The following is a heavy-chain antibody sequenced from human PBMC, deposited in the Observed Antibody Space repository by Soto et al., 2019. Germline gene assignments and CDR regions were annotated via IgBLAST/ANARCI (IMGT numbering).Heavy chain of an antibody. J-gene: IGHJ5*02. CDR3: ARQALRKVRGVHNWFDP. CDR2: IYYSGST. CDR1: GGSISSSSYY. V-gene: IGHV4-39*01. Sequence: QLQLQESGPGLVKPSETLSLTCTVSGGSISSSSYYWGLIRQPPGKGLEWIGSIYYSGSTYYNPSLKSRVTISVDTSKNQFSLKLSSVTAADTAVYYCARQALRKVRGVHNWFDPWGQGTLVTVSS. D-gene: IGHD3-10*01.